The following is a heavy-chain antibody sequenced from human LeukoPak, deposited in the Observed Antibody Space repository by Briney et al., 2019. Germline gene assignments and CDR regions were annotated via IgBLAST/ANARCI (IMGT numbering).Heavy chain of an antibody. CDR1: AFTFGNYA. Sequence: RGGSLRLSCAASAFTFGNYAMNWLRQARGKGLELVSGLSGSGDSTYYADSVKGRFTISRDNSKNTLYLQMNRLRAGDTAVYYCAKGSDRSGSYYLDYWGQGTLVTVSS. CDR2: LSGSGDST. V-gene: IGHV3-23*01. CDR3: AKGSDRSGSYYLDY. J-gene: IGHJ4*02. D-gene: IGHD3-10*01.